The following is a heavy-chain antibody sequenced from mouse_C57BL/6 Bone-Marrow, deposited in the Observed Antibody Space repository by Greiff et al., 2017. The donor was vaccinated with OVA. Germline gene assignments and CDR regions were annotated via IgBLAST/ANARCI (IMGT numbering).Heavy chain of an antibody. D-gene: IGHD2-1*01. J-gene: IGHJ3*01. CDR2: ISDGGSYT. CDR1: GFTFSSYA. CDR3: AREDGKYFAWVAY. V-gene: IGHV5-4*01. Sequence: EVQLVESGGGLVKPGGSLKLSCAASGFTFSSYAMSWVRQTPEKRLEWVATISDGGSYTYYPDNVKGRFTISRDNAKNNLYLQMSHLKSEDTAMYYGAREDGKYFAWVAYWGQGTLVTVSA.